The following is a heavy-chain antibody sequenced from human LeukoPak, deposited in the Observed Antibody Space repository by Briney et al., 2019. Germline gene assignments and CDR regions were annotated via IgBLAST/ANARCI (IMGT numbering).Heavy chain of an antibody. Sequence: PSETLSLTCTVPGGSINSGGYYWSWIRQHPGKGLEWIGYIYYSGSTYSNPSLKSRLTISVDTSKNQFSLKLSSVTAADTAVYYCARDRDGYNGLDYWGQGTLVTVSS. CDR2: IYYSGST. J-gene: IGHJ4*02. CDR3: ARDRDGYNGLDY. D-gene: IGHD5-24*01. V-gene: IGHV4-31*03. CDR1: GGSINSGGYY.